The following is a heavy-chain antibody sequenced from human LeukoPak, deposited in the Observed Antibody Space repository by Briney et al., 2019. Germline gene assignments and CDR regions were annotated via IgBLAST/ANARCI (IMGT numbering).Heavy chain of an antibody. V-gene: IGHV1-2*07. CDR2: INPYSGGT. D-gene: IGHD6-6*01. Sequence: ASVKVSCKASGYTFTGYYMHWVRQAPGQGLEWIGWINPYSGGTNYAHKFQGRVTMTRDTSISTAYMELSRLRSDDTAVYYCAREYGSSLRSDYWGQGTLVTVSS. CDR3: AREYGSSLRSDY. CDR1: GYTFTGYY. J-gene: IGHJ4*02.